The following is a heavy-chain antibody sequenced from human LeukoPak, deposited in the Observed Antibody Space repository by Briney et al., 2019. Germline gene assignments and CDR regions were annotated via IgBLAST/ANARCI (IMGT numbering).Heavy chain of an antibody. D-gene: IGHD3-16*01. CDR2: MWHDGSYK. Sequence: GGSLRLSCAASGFIFSSFGMHWVRQAPGKGLEWVAVMWHDGSYKYYVDSVKGRFTISRGNAKNTLYLQMNSLRAEDTAVYYCAKSLGGDYYYYGMDVWGQGTTVTVSS. J-gene: IGHJ6*02. CDR3: AKSLGGDYYYYGMDV. V-gene: IGHV3-33*06. CDR1: GFIFSSFG.